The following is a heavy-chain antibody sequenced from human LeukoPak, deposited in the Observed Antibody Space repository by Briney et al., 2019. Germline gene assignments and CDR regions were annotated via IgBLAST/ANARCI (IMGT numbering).Heavy chain of an antibody. CDR3: VRGTGY. CDR2: ISSNGDNT. J-gene: IGHJ4*02. V-gene: IGHV3-64D*06. Sequence: GGSLRLSCSVPGFTFSTYVMHWVRQAPGKGLEYVSAISSNGDNTYYADSVKGRFTISRDNSKNTLYLQMSSLRADDTAVYYCVRGTGYWGQGTLVTVSS. CDR1: GFTFSTYV.